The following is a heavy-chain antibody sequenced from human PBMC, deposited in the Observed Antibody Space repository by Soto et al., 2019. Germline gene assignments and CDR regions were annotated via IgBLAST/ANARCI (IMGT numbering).Heavy chain of an antibody. V-gene: IGHV1-69*01. D-gene: IGHD2-15*01. CDR3: ARKSGRDCHSGGGCFSLDV. Sequence: QVQLVQSGAEVKKPGSSLKVSCKVFGETLNSHPIGWVRQAPGQGLEWVGGIVPLSDRTNYAQELQGRVTVTADGSTSTDYMELSNLKSDDTAGYYCARKSGRDCHSGGGCFSLDVWGQGSLITVSS. CDR2: IVPLSDRT. J-gene: IGHJ4*02. CDR1: GETLNSHP.